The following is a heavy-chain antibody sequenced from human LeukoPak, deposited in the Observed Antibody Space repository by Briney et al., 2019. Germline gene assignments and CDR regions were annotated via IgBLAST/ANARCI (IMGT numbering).Heavy chain of an antibody. J-gene: IGHJ4*02. D-gene: IGHD3-9*01. V-gene: IGHV3-48*03. Sequence: GGSLRLSCAASGFTFSSYEMNWVRQAPGKGLEWVSYISSSGSTIYYADSVKGRFTISRDNAKNSLYLQMNSLRVEDTAVYYCARGGDDILTGYPLGDYWGQGTLDTVSS. CDR3: ARGGDDILTGYPLGDY. CDR2: ISSSGSTI. CDR1: GFTFSSYE.